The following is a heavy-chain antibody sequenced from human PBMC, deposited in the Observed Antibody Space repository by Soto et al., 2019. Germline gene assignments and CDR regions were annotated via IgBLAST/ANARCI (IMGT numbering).Heavy chain of an antibody. CDR1: GFTFSTYA. CDR2: ISAGGANT. J-gene: IGHJ5*02. Sequence: EVQLLESGGGLIQPGGSLRLSCAASGFTFSTYAMSWVRQAPGKGLEWVSGISAGGANTFYADSVRGRFTITRDNSKNTLDLHISSLRAEDTALYYYAKHSEYQLLSWFDPWGQGTLVTVSS. V-gene: IGHV3-23*01. D-gene: IGHD2-2*01. CDR3: AKHSEYQLLSWFDP.